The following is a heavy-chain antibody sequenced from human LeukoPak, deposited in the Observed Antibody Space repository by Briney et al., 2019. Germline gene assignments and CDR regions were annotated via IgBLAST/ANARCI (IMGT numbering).Heavy chain of an antibody. D-gene: IGHD5-12*01. J-gene: IGHJ4*02. Sequence: SVKVSCKASGGTFSSYAISWVRQAPGQGLEWMGRIIPIFDTTTYAQKFQGRVTITTDESTSTAYMELSSLRSEDTAVYYCARGGSYFDYWGQGTLATVSS. CDR1: GGTFSSYA. CDR2: IIPIFDTT. V-gene: IGHV1-69*05. CDR3: ARGGSYFDY.